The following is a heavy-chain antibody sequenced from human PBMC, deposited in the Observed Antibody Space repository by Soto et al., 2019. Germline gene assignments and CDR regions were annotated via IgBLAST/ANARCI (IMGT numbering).Heavy chain of an antibody. J-gene: IGHJ6*02. V-gene: IGHV3-49*04. CDR3: TSDASGSYYSYYYGMDV. CDR1: GFTFGDYA. Sequence: PGGSLRLSCTASGFTFGDYAMSWVRQAPGKGLEWVGFIRSKAYGGTTEYAASVKGRFTISRDDSKSIAYLQMNSLKTEDTAVYYCTSDASGSYYSYYYGMDVWGQGTTVTVSS. CDR2: IRSKAYGGTT. D-gene: IGHD1-26*01.